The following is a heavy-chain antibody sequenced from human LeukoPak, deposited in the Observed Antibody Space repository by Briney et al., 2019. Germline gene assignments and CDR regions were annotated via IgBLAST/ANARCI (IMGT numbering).Heavy chain of an antibody. CDR1: GYTFTNYD. Sequence: EASVTVSFKASGYTFTNYDFNWVRQAPGQGLEWLGWMSPNTGDTHSALNFQGRVTMTRDTSITTAYMELSSLASDDTAVYFCAISTGWYRFDYWGQGTKVTVSS. CDR3: AISTGWYRFDY. CDR2: MSPNTGDT. D-gene: IGHD6-19*01. V-gene: IGHV1-8*01. J-gene: IGHJ4*02.